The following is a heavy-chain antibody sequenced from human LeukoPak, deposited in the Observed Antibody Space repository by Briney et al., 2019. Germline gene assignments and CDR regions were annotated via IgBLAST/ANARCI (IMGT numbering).Heavy chain of an antibody. J-gene: IGHJ2*01. CDR2: ITGSGGGT. Sequence: PGGSLRLSCAASGFTFSSYAMSWVRQAPGKGLEWVSSITGSGGGTYYADSVKGRFTISRDNSKNTLYLQMNSLGAEDTAVYYCARDMERSFWYFDLWGRGTLVTVSS. V-gene: IGHV3-23*01. D-gene: IGHD3-10*01. CDR3: ARDMERSFWYFDL. CDR1: GFTFSSYA.